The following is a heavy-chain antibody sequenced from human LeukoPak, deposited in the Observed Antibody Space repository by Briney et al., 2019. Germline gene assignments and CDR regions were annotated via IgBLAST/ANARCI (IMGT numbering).Heavy chain of an antibody. CDR2: VSHSGHP. D-gene: IGHD1-26*01. V-gene: IGHV4-38-2*02. CDR1: GYSIYSGDC. Sequence: SETLSLTCTVSGYSIYSGDCWGWIRQVPGKGLEWIASVSHSGHPYYNPSLKSRVTIFADTSKSQFSLQLNSVTAADTAVYYCARDGGSYYTASPNSWFGPWGQGTLVTVSS. CDR3: ARDGGSYYTASPNSWFGP. J-gene: IGHJ5*02.